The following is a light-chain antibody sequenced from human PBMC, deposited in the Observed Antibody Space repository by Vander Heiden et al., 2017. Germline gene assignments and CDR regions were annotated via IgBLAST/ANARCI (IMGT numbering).Light chain of an antibody. J-gene: IGLJ3*02. CDR1: SSHLGGNT. CDR2: SNT. Sequence: QPVLTHPPSASGTPGQRDTTSCPGSSSHLGGNTVNWYQQLPGTAPKLLIYSNTQRPSGVPDRFSGSKSGTSASLAISGLQSEDEADYYCAAWDDSLNGWVFGGGTKLTVL. CDR3: AAWDDSLNGWV. V-gene: IGLV1-44*01.